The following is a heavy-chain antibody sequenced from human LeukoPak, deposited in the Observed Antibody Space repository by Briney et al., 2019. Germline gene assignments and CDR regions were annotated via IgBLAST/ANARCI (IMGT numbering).Heavy chain of an antibody. V-gene: IGHV3-33*01. CDR2: IWYDGSNK. CDR1: GFTFSSYG. CDR3: ARDLGPAPGISVGGSGFGY. Sequence: GSLRLSCAASGFTFSSYGMHWVRQAPGKGLEWVAVIWYDGSNKYYADSVKGRFTISRDNSKNTLYLQMNSLRAEDTAVYYCARDLGPAPGISVGGSGFGYWGQGTLVTVSS. J-gene: IGHJ4*02. D-gene: IGHD6-19*01.